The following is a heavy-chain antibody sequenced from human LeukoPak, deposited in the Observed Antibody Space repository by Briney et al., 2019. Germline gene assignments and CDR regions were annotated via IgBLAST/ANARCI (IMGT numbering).Heavy chain of an antibody. CDR2: IYYTGTT. CDR3: AKRWVYDKRAFDA. Sequence: SETLSLTCTVSGGSISGTYYWSWIRQPPGKGLEWIGYIYYTGTTDSNPSLKSRVTISLDTSKNQFSLNLSSVTAADTAVYYCAKRWVYDKRAFDAWGQGTMVTVSS. V-gene: IGHV4-59*08. D-gene: IGHD3-16*01. CDR1: GGSISGTYY. J-gene: IGHJ3*01.